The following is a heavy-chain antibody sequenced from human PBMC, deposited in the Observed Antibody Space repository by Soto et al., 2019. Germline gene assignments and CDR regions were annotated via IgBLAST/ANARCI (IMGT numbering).Heavy chain of an antibody. CDR1: GFTFSSFA. CDR2: ISGSGGST. J-gene: IGHJ4*02. Sequence: GGSQRLSCAASGFTFSSFAMSWVRQAPGKGLEWVSAISGSGGSTYYADSVKGRFTISRDNSKNTLYLQMNSLRAEDTAVYYCALPVTIFGVVITGYSDYCGQGTLVTVSS. V-gene: IGHV3-23*01. CDR3: ALPVTIFGVVITGYSDY. D-gene: IGHD3-3*01.